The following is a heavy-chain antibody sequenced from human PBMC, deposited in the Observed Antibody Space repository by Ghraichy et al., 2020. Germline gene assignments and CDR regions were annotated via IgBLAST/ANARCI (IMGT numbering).Heavy chain of an antibody. J-gene: IGHJ4*02. CDR1: GFTFSSSW. CDR3: AGDRGPYGTTLDY. V-gene: IGHV3-7*01. Sequence: GGSLRLSCAASGFTFSSSWMTWVRQAPGKGLEWVANIKQDGSEKYYVDSVKGRFTIYRDNAKKSLYLQMNSLRAEETAVYYCAGDRGPYGTTLDYWGQGTLVTVSS. D-gene: IGHD3-10*01. CDR2: IKQDGSEK.